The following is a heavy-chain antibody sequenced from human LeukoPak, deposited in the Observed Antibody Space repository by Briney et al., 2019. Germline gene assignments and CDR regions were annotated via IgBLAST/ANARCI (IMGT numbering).Heavy chain of an antibody. J-gene: IGHJ4*02. Sequence: ASVKVSCKASGYTFTSYAMHWVRQAPGQRLEWMGWINAGNGNTKYSQKFQGRVTITRDTSASTAYMELSSLRSEDTAVYYCARGSPYYYDSSGYYPHWGQGTLVTVSS. CDR1: GYTFTSYA. D-gene: IGHD3-22*01. CDR3: ARGSPYYYDSSGYYPH. CDR2: INAGNGNT. V-gene: IGHV1-3*01.